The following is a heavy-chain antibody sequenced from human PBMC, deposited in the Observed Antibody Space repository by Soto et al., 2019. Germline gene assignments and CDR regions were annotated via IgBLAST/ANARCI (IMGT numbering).Heavy chain of an antibody. Sequence: GGSLRLSCAASGFTFSSYAMSWVRQAPGKGLEWVSAISGSGGSTYYADSVKGRFTISRDNSKNTLYLQMNSLRAEDTAVYYCAKGGPKVHYYYYGMDVWGQGTTVTVSS. CDR2: ISGSGGST. D-gene: IGHD3-16*01. CDR1: GFTFSSYA. CDR3: AKGGPKVHYYYYGMDV. J-gene: IGHJ6*02. V-gene: IGHV3-23*01.